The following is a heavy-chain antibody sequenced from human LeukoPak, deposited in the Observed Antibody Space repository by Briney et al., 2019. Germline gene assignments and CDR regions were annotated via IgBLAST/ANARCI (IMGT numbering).Heavy chain of an antibody. V-gene: IGHV3-7*01. CDR2: IKEDGSDK. CDR3: ARGRRYSSGWLAYFGMDV. J-gene: IGHJ6*02. D-gene: IGHD6-19*01. Sequence: GGSLRLSCAASGFTFSSYWMSWVRQAPGQGLEWVANIKEDGSDKYYVDSVRGRFTISRDNAKNSLSLQMNSLRAEDTAVYYCARGRRYSSGWLAYFGMDVWGQGTTVTVSS. CDR1: GFTFSSYW.